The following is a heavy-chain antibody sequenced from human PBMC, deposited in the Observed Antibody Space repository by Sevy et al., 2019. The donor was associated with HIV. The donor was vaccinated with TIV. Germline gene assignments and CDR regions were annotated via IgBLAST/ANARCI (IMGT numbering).Heavy chain of an antibody. CDR2: IYPGDSDT. CDR1: GYSFTSYW. Sequence: GESLKISCKGSGYSFTSYWIGWVRQMPGKGLEWMGIIYPGDSDTRYSPSFQGQVTISADKSISTAYLQWSSLKASDTAMCYCARRGYYGSGSYPAWFDPWGQGTLVTVSS. D-gene: IGHD3-10*01. V-gene: IGHV5-51*01. CDR3: ARRGYYGSGSYPAWFDP. J-gene: IGHJ5*02.